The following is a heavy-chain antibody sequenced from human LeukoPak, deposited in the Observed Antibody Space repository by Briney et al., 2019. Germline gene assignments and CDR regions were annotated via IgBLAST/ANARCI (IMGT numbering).Heavy chain of an antibody. CDR3: SRYYRYFDY. Sequence: ASVKVSCKASGYTFTGYYVHWVRQAPGQGLEWMGWINPNTGDTNYAQKFQGRVTMTRDTSINTAYTDLSGLRSDDTAVYYCSRYYRYFDYWGQGTLVTVSS. J-gene: IGHJ4*02. CDR2: INPNTGDT. V-gene: IGHV1-2*02. CDR1: GYTFTGYY. D-gene: IGHD3-10*01.